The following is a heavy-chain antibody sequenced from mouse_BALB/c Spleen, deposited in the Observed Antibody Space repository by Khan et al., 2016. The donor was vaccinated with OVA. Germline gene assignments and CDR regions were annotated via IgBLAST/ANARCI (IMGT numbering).Heavy chain of an antibody. CDR3: ARRTTGYAMDY. CDR2: INPRSGYT. J-gene: IGHJ4*01. Sequence: VQLQESGAELARPGASMKMSCEASGYTFTSNTMHWVKQRPGQGLEWIGYINPRSGYTNYNQKFKDKATLTADKSSSTAYMQLSSLTSEDSAVYYGARRTTGYAMDYWGQGTSVIVSS. CDR1: GYTFTSNT. V-gene: IGHV1-4*01. D-gene: IGHD2-14*01.